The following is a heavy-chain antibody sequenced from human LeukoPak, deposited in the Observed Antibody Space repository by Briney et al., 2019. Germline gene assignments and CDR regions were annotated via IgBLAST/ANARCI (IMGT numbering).Heavy chain of an antibody. D-gene: IGHD6-13*01. Sequence: SETRSLTCAVYGGSFSGYYWSWIRQPPGKGLEWIGEINHSGSTNYNPSLKSRVTISVETSKNQFSLKLSSVTAADTAVYYCARGAIAAAGTEWFDPWGQGTLVTVSS. J-gene: IGHJ5*02. CDR2: INHSGST. CDR3: ARGAIAAAGTEWFDP. CDR1: GGSFSGYY. V-gene: IGHV4-34*01.